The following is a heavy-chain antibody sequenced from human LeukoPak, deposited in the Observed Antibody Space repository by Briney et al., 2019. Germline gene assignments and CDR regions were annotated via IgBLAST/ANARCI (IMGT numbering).Heavy chain of an antibody. CDR3: ARASDSSNFDY. CDR1: GYTFTNYY. CDR2: INPSVVST. J-gene: IGHJ4*02. Sequence: ASVKVSCKASGYTFTNYYVHWVRRAPGQGLEWMGIINPSVVSTNYAQKFQGRVTMTRDTSTSTVYMELSSLRSEDTAVYYCARASDSSNFDYWGQGTLVTVSS. D-gene: IGHD3-22*01. V-gene: IGHV1-46*01.